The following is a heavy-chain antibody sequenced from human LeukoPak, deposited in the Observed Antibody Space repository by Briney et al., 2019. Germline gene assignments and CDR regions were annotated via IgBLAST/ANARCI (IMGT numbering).Heavy chain of an antibody. CDR1: GGSISSSSYY. CDR3: ARDLYVAYYYYGMDV. CDR2: IYYSGST. D-gene: IGHD5/OR15-5a*01. Sequence: NPSETLSLTCTVSGGSISSSSYYWGWIRQPPGKGLEWIGSIYYSGSTYYNPSLKSRVTISVDTSKNQFSLKLSSVTAADTAVYYCARDLYVAYYYYGMDVWGQGTTVTVSS. V-gene: IGHV4-39*02. J-gene: IGHJ6*02.